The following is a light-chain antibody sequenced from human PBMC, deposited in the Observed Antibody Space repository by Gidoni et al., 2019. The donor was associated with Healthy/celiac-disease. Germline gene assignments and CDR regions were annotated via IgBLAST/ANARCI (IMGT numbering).Light chain of an antibody. Sequence: DIVMTQSPDSLAVSLGERATTNCKSSQSVLYSSNNKNYLAWYQQKPGQPPKLLIYWASTREPGVPDRFSGSGSGTDFTLTISSLQAEDVAVYYCQQYYSTPMYTFGQGTKLEIK. CDR1: QSVLYSSNNKNY. CDR3: QQYYSTPMYT. J-gene: IGKJ2*01. CDR2: WAS. V-gene: IGKV4-1*01.